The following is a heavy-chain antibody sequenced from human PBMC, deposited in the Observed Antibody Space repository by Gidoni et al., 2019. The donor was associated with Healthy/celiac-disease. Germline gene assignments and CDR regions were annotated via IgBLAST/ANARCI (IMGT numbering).Heavy chain of an antibody. CDR3: ALGLRITMIVVGNYFDY. V-gene: IGHV1-46*01. J-gene: IGHJ4*02. CDR1: GYTFTSYY. CDR2: INPSGGST. Sequence: QVQLVQSGAEVKKPGASVKVSCKASGYTFTSYYMHWVRQAPGQGLEWMGIINPSGGSTSYAQKFQGRVTMTRDTSTSTVYMELSSLRSEDTAVYYCALGLRITMIVVGNYFDYWGQGTLVTVSS. D-gene: IGHD3-22*01.